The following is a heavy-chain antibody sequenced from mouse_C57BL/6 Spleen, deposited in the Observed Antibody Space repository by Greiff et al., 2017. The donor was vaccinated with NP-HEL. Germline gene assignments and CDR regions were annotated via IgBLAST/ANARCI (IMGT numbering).Heavy chain of an antibody. J-gene: IGHJ2*01. D-gene: IGHD2-14*01. Sequence: DVQLVESGPGLVKPSQSLSLTCTVTGYSITSGYGWNWLRQFPGNKLEWMGYISYSGSTNYNPSLKSRISITRDTSKNQFFLQLNSVTTEDTATYYCARTDRIKYWGQCTTLTVSS. CDR1: GYSITSGYG. CDR3: ARTDRIKY. CDR2: ISYSGST. V-gene: IGHV3-2*02.